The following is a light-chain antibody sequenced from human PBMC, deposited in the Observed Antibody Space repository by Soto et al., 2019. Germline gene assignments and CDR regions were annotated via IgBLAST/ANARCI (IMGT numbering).Light chain of an antibody. V-gene: IGKV1-5*03. CDR2: KAS. Sequence: DIQLTQSPSTLSASVGDRVTITCRASQTINTWLAWYQQKPGKAPKLLIYKASSLERGVPSRFSGSGSGTEFTLTIGSLQPDDFATYYCQQYNSYSMYTFGQGTKLEIK. J-gene: IGKJ2*01. CDR1: QTINTW. CDR3: QQYNSYSMYT.